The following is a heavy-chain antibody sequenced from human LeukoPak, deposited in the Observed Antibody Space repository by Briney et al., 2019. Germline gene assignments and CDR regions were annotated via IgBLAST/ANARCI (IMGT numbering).Heavy chain of an antibody. CDR1: GYTFTGYY. V-gene: IGHV1-2*04. D-gene: IGHD6-13*01. CDR3: AKGHSSWTRKNHYFDY. J-gene: IGHJ4*02. CDR2: INPNSGGT. Sequence: ASVKVSCKASGYTFTGYYMHWVRQAPGQGLEWMGRINPNSGGTNYAQKFQGWVTMTRDTSISTAYMELSRLRSDDTAVYYCAKGHSSWTRKNHYFDYWGQGTLVTVSS.